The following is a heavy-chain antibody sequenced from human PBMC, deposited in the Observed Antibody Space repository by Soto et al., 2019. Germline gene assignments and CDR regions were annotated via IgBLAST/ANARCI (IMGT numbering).Heavy chain of an antibody. Sequence: SETLSLTCTVSGGSISSSSYYWGWIRQPPGKGLEWIGSIYYSGSTYYNPSLKSRVTISVDTSKNQFSLKLSSVTAADTAVYYCARLGSSGYYYYYYYMDVWGKGTTVTVSS. V-gene: IGHV4-39*01. CDR1: GGSISSSSYY. J-gene: IGHJ6*03. CDR2: IYYSGST. D-gene: IGHD6-19*01. CDR3: ARLGSSGYYYYYYYMDV.